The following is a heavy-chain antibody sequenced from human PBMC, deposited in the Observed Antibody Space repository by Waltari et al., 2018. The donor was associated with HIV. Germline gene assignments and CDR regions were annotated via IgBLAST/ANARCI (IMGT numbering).Heavy chain of an antibody. V-gene: IGHV3-30*02. CDR3: AKPRHYYDSSGLDY. D-gene: IGHD3-22*01. Sequence: QVQLVESGGGVVQPGGSLRLSCAASGVTSRSDAMHWVRQAPGRGLEWVAFIRYDGSNEYYADSVKGRFTISRDNSKNTLYLQMNSLRAEDTAVYYCAKPRHYYDSSGLDYWGQGTLVTVSS. J-gene: IGHJ4*02. CDR1: GVTSRSDA. CDR2: IRYDGSNE.